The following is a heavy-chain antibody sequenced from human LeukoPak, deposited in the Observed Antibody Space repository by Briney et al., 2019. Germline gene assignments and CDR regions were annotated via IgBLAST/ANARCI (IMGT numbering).Heavy chain of an antibody. Sequence: PGGSLRLSCAASGFTFSSYAMSWVRQAPEQGLERVSTISGSGGGTYYADSVKGRFTISRDDSKNTLYLQMNSLRAEDTAVYYCAKILNWLLSSLLFDYWGQGTLVTVSS. CDR2: ISGSGGGT. CDR1: GFTFSSYA. CDR3: AKILNWLLSSLLFDY. D-gene: IGHD3-9*01. J-gene: IGHJ4*02. V-gene: IGHV3-23*01.